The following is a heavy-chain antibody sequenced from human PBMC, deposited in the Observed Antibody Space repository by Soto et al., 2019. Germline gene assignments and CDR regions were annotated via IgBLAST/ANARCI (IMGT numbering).Heavy chain of an antibody. V-gene: IGHV5-51*01. Sequence: GESLKISCKAFGYSFTSYWIGWVRQMPGKGLEWMGIIYPGDSDTRYSPSFQGQVAFSADKSISTAYLQWSGLKASDTAIYYCARRLSTGWFFDFWGQGTLVTVSS. J-gene: IGHJ4*02. CDR3: ARRLSTGWFFDF. D-gene: IGHD6-19*01. CDR1: GYSFTSYW. CDR2: IYPGDSDT.